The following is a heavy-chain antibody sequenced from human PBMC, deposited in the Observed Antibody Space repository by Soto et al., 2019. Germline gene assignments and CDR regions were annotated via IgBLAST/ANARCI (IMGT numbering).Heavy chain of an antibody. CDR2: ISGSGGST. CDR1: GFTFSSYA. V-gene: IGHV3-23*01. D-gene: IGHD3-9*01. J-gene: IGHJ5*02. CDR3: AKDRDYDIGWFDP. Sequence: EVQLLESGGGLVQPGGSLRLSCAASGFTFSSYAMSWVRQAPGKGLEWVSAISGSGGSTYYADSVKGRFTISRDNSKNTRYLQMNSLRAEDTAVYYGAKDRDYDIGWFDPWGEGTLVTVSS.